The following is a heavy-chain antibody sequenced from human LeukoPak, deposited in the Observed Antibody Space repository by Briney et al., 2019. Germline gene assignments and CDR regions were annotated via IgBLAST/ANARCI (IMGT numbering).Heavy chain of an antibody. Sequence: ASVKVSCKASGYTFAAYYIHWVRQAPGQGLEWMGWINPNSGGTNYAPKFQGRVTMTGDTSISTAYMELSRLRSDDTAVYYCARDKDGYNYVPYYWGQGILVTVSS. CDR2: INPNSGGT. CDR3: ARDKDGYNYVPYY. V-gene: IGHV1-2*02. J-gene: IGHJ4*02. CDR1: GYTFAAYY. D-gene: IGHD5-24*01.